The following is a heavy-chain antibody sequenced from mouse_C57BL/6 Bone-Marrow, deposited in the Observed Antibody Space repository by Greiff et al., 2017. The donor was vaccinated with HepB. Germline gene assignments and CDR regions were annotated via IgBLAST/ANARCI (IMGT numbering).Heavy chain of an antibody. D-gene: IGHD2-2*01. CDR3: ARSGGLLGLRDY. V-gene: IGHV1-54*01. CDR2: INPGSGGT. J-gene: IGHJ2*01. Sequence: VQLQQSGAELVRPGTSVKVSCKASGYAFTNYLIEWVKQRPGQGLEWIGVINPGSGGTNYNEKFKGKATLTADKSSSTAYMQLSSLTSEDSAVYFCARSGGLLGLRDYWGQGTTLTVSS. CDR1: GYAFTNYL.